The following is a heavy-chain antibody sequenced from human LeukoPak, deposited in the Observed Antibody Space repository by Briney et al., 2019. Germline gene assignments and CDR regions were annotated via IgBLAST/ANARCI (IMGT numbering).Heavy chain of an antibody. V-gene: IGHV3-7*01. D-gene: IGHD3-3*01. CDR1: GFTFSSYW. Sequence: GGSLRLSCAASGFTFSSYWMSWVRQPPGKGLEWVANIKQDGSERYYVDSVKGRFTISRDNAKKSVYLQMNSLRGEGTAVYYCATDGGPFDDWGQGTLVTVSS. J-gene: IGHJ4*02. CDR2: IKQDGSER. CDR3: ATDGGPFDD.